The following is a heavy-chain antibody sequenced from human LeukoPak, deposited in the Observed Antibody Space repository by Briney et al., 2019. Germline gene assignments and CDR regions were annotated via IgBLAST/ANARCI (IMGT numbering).Heavy chain of an antibody. D-gene: IGHD5-24*01. V-gene: IGHV4-38-2*02. CDR1: GYSISSGYY. J-gene: IGHJ4*02. CDR2: IYHSGST. Sequence: PSETLSLTCTVSGYSISSGYYWGWIRQPPGKGLEWIGSIYHSGSTYYNPSLKSRVTISVDTSKNQFSLKLSSVTAADTAVYYCARVVDGYNFYYFDYWGQGTLVTVSS. CDR3: ARVVDGYNFYYFDY.